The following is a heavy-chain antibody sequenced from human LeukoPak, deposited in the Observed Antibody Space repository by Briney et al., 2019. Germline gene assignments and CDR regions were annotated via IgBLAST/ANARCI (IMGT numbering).Heavy chain of an antibody. CDR2: NYYSGST. D-gene: IGHD3-10*01. V-gene: IGHV4-61*05. CDR3: ARVGYGSFDY. J-gene: IGHJ4*02. Sequence: PSETLSLTCTVSGGSISSSSSDYYWGWVRQPPGKGLEWIGYNYYSGSTNYSPSLKSRVTISVDTSKNQFSLKLSSVTAADTAMYYCARVGYGSFDYWGQGTLVTVSS. CDR1: GGSISSSSSDYY.